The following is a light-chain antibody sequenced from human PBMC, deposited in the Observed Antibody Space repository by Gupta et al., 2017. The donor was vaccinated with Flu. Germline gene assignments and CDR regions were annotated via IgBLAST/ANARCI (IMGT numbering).Light chain of an antibody. CDR1: PSVSSKY. V-gene: IGKV3-20*01. Sequence: EIVLTPSTGTLSLPPGVSATLSCRPSPSVSSKYLAWYQQKPGQAPRLLIYAASTMATGIPDRFSGSGSETDFTLTISRLEPEDFAVYYCQQYDNSPFTFGPGTKVEIK. CDR2: AAS. CDR3: QQYDNSPFT. J-gene: IGKJ3*01.